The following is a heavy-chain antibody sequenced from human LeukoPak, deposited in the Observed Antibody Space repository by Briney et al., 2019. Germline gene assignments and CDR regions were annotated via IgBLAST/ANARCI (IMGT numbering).Heavy chain of an antibody. Sequence: SVKVSCKASGGTFSSYAISWVRQAPGQGLEWMGGIIPIFGTANYAQKFQGRVTITADESTSTAYMELSSLRSEDTAVYYCARGPDIVVVTAPIYYYYGMDVWGQGTTVTVSS. CDR1: GGTFSSYA. V-gene: IGHV1-69*13. CDR2: IIPIFGTA. CDR3: ARGPDIVVVTAPIYYYYGMDV. D-gene: IGHD2-21*02. J-gene: IGHJ6*02.